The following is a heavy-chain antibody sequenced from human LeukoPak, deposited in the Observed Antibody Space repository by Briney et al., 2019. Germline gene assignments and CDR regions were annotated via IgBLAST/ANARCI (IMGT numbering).Heavy chain of an antibody. J-gene: IGHJ2*01. CDR1: GGSISSGGYY. D-gene: IGHD3-22*01. CDR3: ARGVTMIVVVIHDWYFDL. CDR2: IYYSGST. Sequence: SETLSLTCTVSGGSISSGGYYWSWIRQHPGKGLEWIGYIYYSGSTYYNPSLKSRVTISVDTSKNQFSLKLSSVTAADTAVYYCARGVTMIVVVIHDWYFDLWGRGTLVTVSS. V-gene: IGHV4-31*03.